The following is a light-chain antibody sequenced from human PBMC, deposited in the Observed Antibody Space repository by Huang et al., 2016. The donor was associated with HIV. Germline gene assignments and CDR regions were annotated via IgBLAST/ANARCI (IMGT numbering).Light chain of an antibody. CDR3: QQYNKWPYT. Sequence: EIVMTQSPVTLSVSPGESAALSCRASQDISTNLAWYQQKPGQAPRLLFYGASSRATSIPARFSGSGFETEFTLTISSLQSEDFAVYYCQQYNKWPYTFGQGTKLEIK. J-gene: IGKJ2*01. V-gene: IGKV3-15*01. CDR2: GAS. CDR1: QDISTN.